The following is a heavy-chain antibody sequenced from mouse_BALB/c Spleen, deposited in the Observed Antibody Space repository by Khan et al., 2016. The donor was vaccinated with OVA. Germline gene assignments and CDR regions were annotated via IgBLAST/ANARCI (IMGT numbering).Heavy chain of an antibody. V-gene: IGHV3-2*02. D-gene: IGHD2-3*01. Sequence: EVQLQESGPGLVKPSQSLSLTCTVTGYSITSDYAWNWIRQFPGNKLEWMGYISYSGSTSYNPSLTSRISITRDTSKNQFFLQLNSVTSEYTATYYCARSMMANWGQGTTLTVSS. CDR1: GYSITSDYA. CDR3: ARSMMAN. CDR2: ISYSGST. J-gene: IGHJ2*01.